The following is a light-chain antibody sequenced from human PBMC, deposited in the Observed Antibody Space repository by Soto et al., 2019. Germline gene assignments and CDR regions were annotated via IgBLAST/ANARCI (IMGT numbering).Light chain of an antibody. CDR2: WAS. Sequence: DIVMTQSPDSLAVSLGERATINCKSNQSLLYSSNNKNYLAWYQQKPGQPPTLLIYWASTRESGVPDRFSGRGSGTDFTLTFNSLQAEEVSVYYCQQYYDSPRTFGQGTRVEIK. V-gene: IGKV4-1*01. CDR3: QQYYDSPRT. J-gene: IGKJ1*01. CDR1: QSLLYSSNNKNY.